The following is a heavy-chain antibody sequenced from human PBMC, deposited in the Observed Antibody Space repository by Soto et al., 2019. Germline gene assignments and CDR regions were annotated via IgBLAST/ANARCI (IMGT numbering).Heavy chain of an antibody. CDR2: ISGTGGST. V-gene: IGHV3-23*01. CDR1: GFTFSSYA. J-gene: IGHJ4*02. Sequence: EVQLLESGGGLVQPGGSLRLSCVASGFTFSSYAMSWVRQAPGKGLEWVSVISGTGGSTYYADSVKGRFTISRDNSKNMLYLQMNSLRTEDTAEYYCAKVPGAYSPYYFDSWGQGILLTVSS. D-gene: IGHD2-21*01. CDR3: AKVPGAYSPYYFDS.